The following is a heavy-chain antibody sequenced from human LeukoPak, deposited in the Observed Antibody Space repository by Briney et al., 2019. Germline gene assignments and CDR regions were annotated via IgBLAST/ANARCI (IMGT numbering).Heavy chain of an antibody. Sequence: GESLKISCKASGYRFTTDYIGWVRQMPGKGLEGMGIIYPDDSETNYGPSFQGQVSMSVDKSITTAYLQWSSLKASDTAIYYCARQAYGSHFDAFDIWGQGTMVTVSS. V-gene: IGHV5-51*01. J-gene: IGHJ3*02. CDR2: IYPDDSET. CDR3: ARQAYGSHFDAFDI. D-gene: IGHD3-22*01. CDR1: GYRFTTDY.